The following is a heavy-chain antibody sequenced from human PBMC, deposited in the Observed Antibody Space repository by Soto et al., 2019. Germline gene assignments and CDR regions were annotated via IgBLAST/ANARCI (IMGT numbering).Heavy chain of an antibody. CDR2: MYYSGNPNYKGST. V-gene: IGHV4-59*08. CDR3: ARSLFNNTAEYFDM. CDR1: GGSMNRYY. Sequence: SETLSLTCSVSGGSMNRYYWTWIRQSPGKALEWIGYMYYSGNPNYKGSTKYNPSLKSRVTMSVDSSKGQFSLKMTSVTAADTAIYYCARSLFNNTAEYFDMWGQGTLVPVS. D-gene: IGHD5-18*01. J-gene: IGHJ3*02.